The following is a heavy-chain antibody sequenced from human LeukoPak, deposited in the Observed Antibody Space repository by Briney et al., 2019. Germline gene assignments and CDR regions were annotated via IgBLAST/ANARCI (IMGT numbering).Heavy chain of an antibody. Sequence: SVKVSCKASGGTFSSYAISWVRQAPGQGLEWMGRIIPILGIANYAQKFQGRVTIIADKSTSTAYMELSSLRSEDTAVYYCARDHITIFGVVLAPWGQGTLVTVSS. J-gene: IGHJ5*02. CDR1: GGTFSSYA. V-gene: IGHV1-69*04. CDR2: IIPILGIA. CDR3: ARDHITIFGVVLAP. D-gene: IGHD3-3*01.